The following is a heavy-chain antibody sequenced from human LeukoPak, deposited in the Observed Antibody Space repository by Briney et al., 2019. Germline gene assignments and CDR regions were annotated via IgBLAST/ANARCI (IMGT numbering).Heavy chain of an antibody. CDR2: INPNSGGT. Sequence: ASVKVSCKASGYTLTAYYIYWVRQAPGQGLEWMGRINPNSGGTDYAQNFQGKVTMTRDTSISTAYMELSRLRSDDTAVYYCARGYCSGGTCYLVENWLDPWGQGTLVTVSS. V-gene: IGHV1-2*06. CDR3: ARGYCSGGTCYLVENWLDP. D-gene: IGHD2-15*01. CDR1: GYTLTAYY. J-gene: IGHJ5*02.